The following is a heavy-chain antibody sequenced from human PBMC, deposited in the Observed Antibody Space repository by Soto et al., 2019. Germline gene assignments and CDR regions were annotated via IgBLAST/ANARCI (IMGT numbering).Heavy chain of an antibody. CDR1: GYTFTSYG. V-gene: IGHV1-18*01. Sequence: QVQLVQSGAEVKKPGASVKVSCKASGYTFTSYGISWVRQAPGQGLEWMGWISAYNGNTNYAQKLQGRVTMTTDTSTSKAYMELRSLRSDDTAVYYCARGPGDIVVVPADGDWFDPWGQGTLVTVSS. J-gene: IGHJ5*02. CDR3: ARGPGDIVVVPADGDWFDP. D-gene: IGHD2-2*01. CDR2: ISAYNGNT.